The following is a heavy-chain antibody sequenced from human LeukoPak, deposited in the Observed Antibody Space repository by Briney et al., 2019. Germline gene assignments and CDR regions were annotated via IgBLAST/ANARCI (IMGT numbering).Heavy chain of an antibody. Sequence: GGSLRLSCAASGFTFNDYWMSWVRQAPGKGLEWVAKIKQDGSEQYYVDSVKGRFTISRDTAKNSLYLQMSSLRAEDTAMYFCARGGFHPHYWGQGTLVTVSS. D-gene: IGHD3-22*01. CDR2: IKQDGSEQ. J-gene: IGHJ4*02. V-gene: IGHV3-7*01. CDR1: GFTFNDYW. CDR3: ARGGFHPHY.